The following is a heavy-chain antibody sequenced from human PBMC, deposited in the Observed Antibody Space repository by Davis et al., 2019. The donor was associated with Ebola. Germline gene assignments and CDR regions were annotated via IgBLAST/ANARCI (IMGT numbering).Heavy chain of an antibody. CDR2: IRSKANSYAT. D-gene: IGHD6-19*01. J-gene: IGHJ4*02. CDR3: AREGVAAGFDY. CDR1: GFTFSGSA. Sequence: GGSLRLSCAASGFTFSGSAMHWVRQASGKGLEWVGRIRSKANSYATAYAASVKGRFTISRDDSKNTAYLQMNSLKTEDTAVYYCAREGVAAGFDYWGQGTLVTVSS. V-gene: IGHV3-73*01.